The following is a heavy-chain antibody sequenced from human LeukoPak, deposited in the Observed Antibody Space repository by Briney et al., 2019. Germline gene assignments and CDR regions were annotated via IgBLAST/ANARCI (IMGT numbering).Heavy chain of an antibody. CDR2: MNPNSGNT. D-gene: IGHD3-3*01. V-gene: IGHV1-8*01. CDR1: GYTFTSYD. Sequence: ASVKVSCKASGYTFTSYDINWVRQATGQGLEWMGWMNPNSGNTGYAQKFQGRVTMTRDMSTSTVYMELSSLRSEDTAVYYCARNLKDYRSMTIFGVATKGGMDVWGKGTTVTVSS. J-gene: IGHJ6*03. CDR3: ARNLKDYRSMTIFGVATKGGMDV.